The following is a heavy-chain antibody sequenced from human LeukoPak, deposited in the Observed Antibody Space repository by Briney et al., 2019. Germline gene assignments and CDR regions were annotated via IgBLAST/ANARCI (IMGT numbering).Heavy chain of an antibody. CDR2: IKQDGSEK. CDR1: GFTFSSYW. D-gene: IGHD2-2*01. J-gene: IGHJ5*02. V-gene: IGHV3-7*01. Sequence: GGSLRLSCAASGFTFSSYWMSWVRQAPGKGLEWVANIKQDGSEKYYVDSVKGRFTISRDNAKNSLYLQMNSLRAEDTAVYYCARDRTDCSSTSCYPNWFDPWGQGTLVTVSS. CDR3: ARDRTDCSSTSCYPNWFDP.